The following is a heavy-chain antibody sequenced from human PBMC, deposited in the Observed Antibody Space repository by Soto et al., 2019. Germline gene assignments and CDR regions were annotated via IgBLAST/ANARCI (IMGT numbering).Heavy chain of an antibody. Sequence: GGSLRLSCAASGFIFSNYAMHWVRQAPGKGLEWVAVISYDGSNKYYADSVKGPFTISRDNSKNTLYLQMNSLRAEDTAVYYCARVRLSISMVRGVIFDYWGQGTLVTVSS. J-gene: IGHJ4*02. V-gene: IGHV3-30-3*01. CDR1: GFIFSNYA. CDR2: ISYDGSNK. CDR3: ARVRLSISMVRGVIFDY. D-gene: IGHD3-10*01.